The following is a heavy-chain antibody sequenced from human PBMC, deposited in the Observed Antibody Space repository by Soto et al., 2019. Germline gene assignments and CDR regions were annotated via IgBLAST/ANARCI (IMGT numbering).Heavy chain of an antibody. J-gene: IGHJ5*02. CDR1: GGSISSSTYY. CDR2: FFIGGNT. CDR3: ARHRIAAAVAYNWFDP. D-gene: IGHD6-13*01. Sequence: SETLSLTCTVSGGSISSSTYYWGWMRQPPGKGLEWIASFFIGGNTYYNPSLKSRVTISVDTSKNQFSLKLSSVTAADTAVYYCARHRIAAAVAYNWFDPWGQGTLVT. V-gene: IGHV4-39*01.